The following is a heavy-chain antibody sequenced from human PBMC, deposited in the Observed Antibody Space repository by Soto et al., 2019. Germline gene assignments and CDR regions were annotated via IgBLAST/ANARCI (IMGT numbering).Heavy chain of an antibody. Sequence: GXSVKVSCKASGGTFSSHAMSWVRQAPVQGLEWMGGIIPIFRTANYAQNLQGRVTITADESTSTAYMELSSLRSEDTAVYYCARGETYLGVWGQGTTVTVSS. J-gene: IGHJ6*02. CDR1: GGTFSSHA. CDR3: ARGETYLGV. CDR2: IIPIFRTA. V-gene: IGHV1-69*13. D-gene: IGHD3-16*01.